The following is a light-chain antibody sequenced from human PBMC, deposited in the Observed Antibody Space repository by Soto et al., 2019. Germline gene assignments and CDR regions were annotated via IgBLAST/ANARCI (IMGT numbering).Light chain of an antibody. CDR2: EVT. CDR3: ASWDDNLNGPV. Sequence: QSALTQPASVSGSPGQSITISCTGTSGDIGSYNRVSWYQQHPGKAPKLIIYEVTDRPSGVSNRFSGSKSGNTASLTISGLQAEDEAEYYCASWDDNLNGPVFGRGTKLTVL. V-gene: IGLV2-14*01. J-gene: IGLJ2*01. CDR1: SGDIGSYNR.